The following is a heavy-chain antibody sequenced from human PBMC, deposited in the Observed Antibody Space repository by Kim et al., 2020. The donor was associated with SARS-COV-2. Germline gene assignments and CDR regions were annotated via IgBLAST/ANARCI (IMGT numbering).Heavy chain of an antibody. Sequence: SETLSLTCTVSRGSISSSSYYWGWIRQPPGKGLEWIGSIYYTGNTYYNPSLKSRVSISVDTSKNQFSLRLSSVTAADTALYYCARLGYYYGSGVHNWFDPWGQGTLVTVSS. V-gene: IGHV4-39*01. D-gene: IGHD3-10*01. CDR3: ARLGYYYGSGVHNWFDP. J-gene: IGHJ5*02. CDR1: RGSISSSSYY. CDR2: IYYTGNT.